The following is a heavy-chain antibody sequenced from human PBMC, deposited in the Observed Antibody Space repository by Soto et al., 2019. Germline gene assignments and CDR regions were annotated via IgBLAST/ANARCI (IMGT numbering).Heavy chain of an antibody. D-gene: IGHD4-17*01. CDR1: GFTFSGHG. J-gene: IGHJ4*02. Sequence: QVQLVESGGGVVQPGRSLRLSCAASGFTFSGHGMHWVRQAPGKGLEWVAVVWHDGSKEYYADSVKGGFTISRDNSKNALYLQMNTLRAEDTAVYSGARGRGGDYGGNSGYYDYWGQGTLVTVSS. CDR2: VWHDGSKE. V-gene: IGHV3-33*01. CDR3: ARGRGGDYGGNSGYYDY.